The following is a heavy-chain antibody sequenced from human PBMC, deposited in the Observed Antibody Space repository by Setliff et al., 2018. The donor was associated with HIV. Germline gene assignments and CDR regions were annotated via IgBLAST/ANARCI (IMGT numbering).Heavy chain of an antibody. J-gene: IGHJ3*02. V-gene: IGHV4-4*09. Sequence: SETLSLTCTVSGDSISTDYWTWIRQPPGKGLEWIGYIYNSASTSYNPSLKSRVTISVDTSKNQFSLKLSSVTAADTAVYYCARSYDSSGYYYLDAFDIWGQGTMVTVSS. D-gene: IGHD3-22*01. CDR3: ARSYDSSGYYYLDAFDI. CDR1: GDSISTDY. CDR2: IYNSAST.